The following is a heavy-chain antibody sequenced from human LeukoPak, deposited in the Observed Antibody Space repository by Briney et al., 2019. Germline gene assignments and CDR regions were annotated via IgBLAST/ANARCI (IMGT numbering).Heavy chain of an antibody. CDR3: ARGGTYGYYHVDV. V-gene: IGHV3-30-3*01. D-gene: IGHD3-10*01. CDR1: GFTFRNYA. J-gene: IGHJ6*03. Sequence: PGGSLRLSCAASGFTFRNYAMYWVRQAPGKGLERVAIISSDGSNKYFADSVKGRFTSSRDNSKNTLYLQMNSLRVEDTAIYYCARGGTYGYYHVDVWGTGTSVTVSS. CDR2: ISSDGSNK.